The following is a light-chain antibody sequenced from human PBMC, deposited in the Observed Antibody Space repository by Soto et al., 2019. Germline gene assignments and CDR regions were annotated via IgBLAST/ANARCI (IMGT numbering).Light chain of an antibody. Sequence: DIQMTQSPSSRSASVGDRVTITCRASQSISSYLNWYQQKPGKAPKLLIYAASSLQSGVPSRFSGSGSGTDFTLTISSLQPEDFATYYCQQSYSTPRGTFGQGTKVDIK. J-gene: IGKJ1*01. CDR2: AAS. CDR1: QSISSY. CDR3: QQSYSTPRGT. V-gene: IGKV1-39*01.